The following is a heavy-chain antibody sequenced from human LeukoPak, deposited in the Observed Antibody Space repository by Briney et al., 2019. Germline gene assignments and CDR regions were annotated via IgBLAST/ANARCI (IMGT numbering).Heavy chain of an antibody. CDR3: ARTTSLLRPFDY. D-gene: IGHD4-17*01. J-gene: IGHJ4*02. CDR2: INHSGST. V-gene: IGHV4-34*01. Sequence: PSETLSLTCAVYGRSFSGYYWNWIRQPPGKGLEWIGEINHSGSTNYNPSLKSRVTISVDTSKNQFSLKLSSVTAADTAVYYCARTTSLLRPFDYWGQGTLVTVSS. CDR1: GRSFSGYY.